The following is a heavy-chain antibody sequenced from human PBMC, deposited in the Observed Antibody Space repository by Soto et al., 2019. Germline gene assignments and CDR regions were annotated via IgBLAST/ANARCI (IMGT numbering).Heavy chain of an antibody. D-gene: IGHD6-13*01. J-gene: IGHJ4*02. CDR2: IYYSGST. V-gene: IGHV4-39*01. CDR3: ARRIAAAGIYYFDY. Sequence: SETLSLTCTVSGGSISSSSYYWGWIRQPPGKGLEWIGSIYYSGSTYYNPSLKSQVTISVDTSKNQFSLKLSSVTAADTAVYYCARRIAAAGIYYFDYWGQGTLVTVSS. CDR1: GGSISSSSYY.